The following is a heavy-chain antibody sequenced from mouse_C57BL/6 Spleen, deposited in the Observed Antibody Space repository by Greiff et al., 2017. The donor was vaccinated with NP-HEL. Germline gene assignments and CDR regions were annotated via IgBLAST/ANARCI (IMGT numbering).Heavy chain of an antibody. CDR1: GFTFSDYY. Sequence: EVKLMESEGGLVQPGSSMKLSCTASGFTFSDYYMAWVRQVPEKGLEWVANINYDGSSTYYLDSLKSRFIISRDNAKNILYLQMSSLKSEDTATYYCAREGVAYGSIYWYFDVWGTGTTVTVSS. J-gene: IGHJ1*03. D-gene: IGHD1-1*01. CDR3: AREGVAYGSIYWYFDV. CDR2: INYDGSST. V-gene: IGHV5-16*01.